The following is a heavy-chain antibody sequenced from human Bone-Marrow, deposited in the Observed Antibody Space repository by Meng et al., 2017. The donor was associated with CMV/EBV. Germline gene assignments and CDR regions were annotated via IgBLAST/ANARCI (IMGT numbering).Heavy chain of an antibody. D-gene: IGHD6-13*01. Sequence: ASVKVSCKASGYTFTGYYMHWVRQAPGQGLEWVGWINPESGETNYARQFQGRVTMTRNTSISTAYMELSSLRSEDTAVYYCARRIAAAGNYYYYYYYRKDVWGQGTTVTVSS. CDR2: INPESGET. V-gene: IGHV1-2*02. J-gene: IGHJ6*02. CDR3: ARRIAAAGNYYYYYYYRKDV. CDR1: GYTFTGYY.